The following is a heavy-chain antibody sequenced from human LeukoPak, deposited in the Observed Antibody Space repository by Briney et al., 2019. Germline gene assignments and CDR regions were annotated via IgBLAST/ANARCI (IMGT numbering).Heavy chain of an antibody. CDR3: ARDAVQQLTWYYYYCMDV. J-gene: IGHJ6*03. Sequence: GSLRLSCAASGFTFSSYSMNWVRQAPGKGLEWIGEVYHSGYTNYNPSLKSRVTISLDKSKNHFSLKLSSVTAADTAVYYCARDAVQQLTWYYYYCMDVWGKGTTVTVSS. D-gene: IGHD6-6*01. CDR1: GFTFSSYSM. V-gene: IGHV4-4*02. CDR2: VYHSGYT.